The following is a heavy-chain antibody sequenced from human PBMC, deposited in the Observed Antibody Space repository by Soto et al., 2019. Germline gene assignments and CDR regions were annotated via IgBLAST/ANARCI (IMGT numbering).Heavy chain of an antibody. V-gene: IGHV5-10-1*01. CDR3: ASNVMVRGVTNYYYYGMDV. Sequence: GESLKISCKGSGYSFTSYWISWVRQMPGKGLEWMGRIDPSDSYTNYSPSFQGHVTISADKSISTAYLQWSSLKASDTAMYYCASNVMVRGVTNYYYYGMDVWGQGT. CDR1: GYSFTSYW. CDR2: IDPSDSYT. J-gene: IGHJ6*02. D-gene: IGHD3-10*01.